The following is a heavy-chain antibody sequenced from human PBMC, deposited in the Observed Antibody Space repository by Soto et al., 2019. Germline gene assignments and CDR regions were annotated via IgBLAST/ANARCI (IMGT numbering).Heavy chain of an antibody. D-gene: IGHD5-12*01. Sequence: GASLTISGKGCGYSFTSDWFGSFRQMNGKGLEWMGSIYPTDSDTRYSPSFQGQVTISVDKSITTAYLQWSSLTASDVAIYYCARLRRGYDGKYYFAYWGHGTLVTVSP. CDR3: ARLRRGYDGKYYFAY. V-gene: IGHV5-51*01. CDR2: IYPTDSDT. J-gene: IGHJ4*01. CDR1: GYSFTSDW.